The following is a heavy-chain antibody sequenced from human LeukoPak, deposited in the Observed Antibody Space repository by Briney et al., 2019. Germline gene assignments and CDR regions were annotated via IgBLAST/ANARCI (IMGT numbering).Heavy chain of an antibody. CDR3: AKNPIFVWGRHWYYFDS. D-gene: IGHD3-16*01. Sequence: SETLSLTCTVSGGSTSSSDYYWGWIRQPPDEGLEWIASIRYSGNTYHNPSLKSRVTISVDTSKNQFSLKVNSVTAADTAVYYGAKNPIFVWGRHWYYFDSGGKGTLVTVSS. CDR2: IRYSGNT. J-gene: IGHJ4*02. CDR1: GGSTSSSDYY. V-gene: IGHV4-39*01.